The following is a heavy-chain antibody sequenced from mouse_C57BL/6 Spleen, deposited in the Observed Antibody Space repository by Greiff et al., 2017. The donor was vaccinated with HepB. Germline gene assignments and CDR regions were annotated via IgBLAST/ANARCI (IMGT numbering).Heavy chain of an antibody. Sequence: QVQLQQPGAELVRPGTSVKLSCKASGYTFTSYWMHWVKQRPGQGLEWIGVIDPSDSYTKYNQKFKGKATLTVDTSSSTAYMQLSSLTSEDSAVYYCAKEGTYYSNYAWFAYWGQGTLVTVSA. V-gene: IGHV1-59*01. CDR3: AKEGTYYSNYAWFAY. D-gene: IGHD2-5*01. CDR1: GYTFTSYW. CDR2: IDPSDSYT. J-gene: IGHJ3*01.